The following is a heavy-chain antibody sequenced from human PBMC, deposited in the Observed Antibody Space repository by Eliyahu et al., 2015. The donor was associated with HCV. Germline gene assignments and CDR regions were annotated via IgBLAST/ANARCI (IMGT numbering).Heavy chain of an antibody. CDR3: ARDRHVEYSSSNWFEP. V-gene: IGHV3-21*01. CDR2: ISSSGRYI. J-gene: IGHJ5*02. Sequence: EVQLVESGGGLVKPGGSLRLSCAASGFTFTNYYMNWVRQAPGKGLEWGSSISSSGRYIYYADSVKGRFTVSRDNAKNSLYLQMNSLRAEDTAVYYCARDRHVEYSSSNWFEPWGQGTLVTVSS. D-gene: IGHD6-19*01. CDR1: GFTFTNYY.